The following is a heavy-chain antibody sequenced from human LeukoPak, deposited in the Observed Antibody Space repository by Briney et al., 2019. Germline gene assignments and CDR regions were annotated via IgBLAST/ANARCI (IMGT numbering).Heavy chain of an antibody. D-gene: IGHD1-26*01. CDR3: ARDPTRTVGPKGAY. Sequence: GGSLRLSCAASGLTVSSNYMSWVRQAPGKGLEWVAVIYADGRTYYADSVKGRFSVSRDNSENTVYLQMNSLRAEDTAVYYCARDPTRTVGPKGAYWGQGTLVTVSS. CDR1: GLTVSSNY. CDR2: IYADGRT. V-gene: IGHV3-53*01. J-gene: IGHJ4*02.